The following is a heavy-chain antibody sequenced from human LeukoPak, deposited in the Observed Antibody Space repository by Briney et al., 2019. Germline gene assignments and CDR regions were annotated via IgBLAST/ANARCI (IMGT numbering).Heavy chain of an antibody. CDR2: ISAYNGNT. CDR3: ARVGRVVITKSARDAFDI. V-gene: IGHV1-18*01. J-gene: IGHJ3*02. CDR1: GYTFTSYG. Sequence: ASVKVSCKASGYTFTSYGISWVRQAPGQGLEWMGWISAYNGNTNYAQKLQGRVTMTTDTSTSTAYMELRSLRSDDTAVYYCARVGRVVITKSARDAFDIWGQGTMVTVSS. D-gene: IGHD3-22*01.